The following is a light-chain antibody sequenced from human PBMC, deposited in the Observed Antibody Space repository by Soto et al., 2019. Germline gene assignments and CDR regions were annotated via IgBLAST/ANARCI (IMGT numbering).Light chain of an antibody. CDR2: AAS. CDR3: QQGYNTSSP. J-gene: IGKJ3*01. CDR1: HSIRTY. V-gene: IGKV1-39*01. Sequence: DVRMTQSPSSLSASVGDRVTISCRTSHSIRTYLNWYQQKLGKAPKVLIYAASNLQSGVPSRFSGSGSGTDFTLTISSLQPEDFATYYCQQGYNTSSPFGPGTKVDIK.